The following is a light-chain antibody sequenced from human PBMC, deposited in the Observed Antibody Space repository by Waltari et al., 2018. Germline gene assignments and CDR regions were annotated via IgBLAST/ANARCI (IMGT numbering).Light chain of an antibody. V-gene: IGLV2-8*01. Sequence: QSALTQPPSASGSPGQSVTISCTGTSSDVGGYNYVSWYQQTPGKGPKLRIYEVSKRPSGVPDRFSGSKSGNTASLTVSGLQTEDEADYYCSSYVGSNSVIFGGGTRLTVL. CDR3: SSYVGSNSVI. J-gene: IGLJ2*01. CDR2: EVS. CDR1: SSDVGGYNY.